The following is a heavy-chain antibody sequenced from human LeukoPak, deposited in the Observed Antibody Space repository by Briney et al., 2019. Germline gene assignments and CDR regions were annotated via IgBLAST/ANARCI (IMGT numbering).Heavy chain of an antibody. Sequence: PGGSLRLSCAASGFTFSSYAMSWVRQAPGKGLEWVSGISGSGGTTYHADSVRGRFTISRDNSNLYLQMNSLRAEDTAIYYCARDIGNSGFNLDYWGQGTPVTVSS. D-gene: IGHD5-12*01. V-gene: IGHV3-23*01. CDR3: ARDIGNSGFNLDY. CDR2: ISGSGGTT. CDR1: GFTFSSYA. J-gene: IGHJ4*02.